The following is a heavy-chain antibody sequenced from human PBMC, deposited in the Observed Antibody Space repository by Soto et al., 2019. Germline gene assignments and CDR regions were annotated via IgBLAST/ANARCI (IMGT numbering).Heavy chain of an antibody. J-gene: IGHJ2*01. CDR2: INRSGSS. CDR1: GGSFSGFY. Sequence: SETLSLTCAVHGGSFSGFYWTWIRQPPGKGLEWIGEINRSGSSNYNPPLKSRVTMPLDTSRNQFSLSLNSVTAADTAVYYCARMAGPWYFDLWGRGTLVTVSS. V-gene: IGHV4-34*01. CDR3: ARMAGPWYFDL.